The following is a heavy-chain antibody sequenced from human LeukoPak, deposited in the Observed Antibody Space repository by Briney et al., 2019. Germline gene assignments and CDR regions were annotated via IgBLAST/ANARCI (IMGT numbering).Heavy chain of an antibody. CDR1: GGSFSGYY. V-gene: IGHV4-34*01. D-gene: IGHD1-14*01. J-gene: IGHJ6*02. CDR3: ARPEGYYYYGMDV. CDR2: INHSGST. Sequence: PSETLSLTCAVYGGSFSGYYWSWIRQPPGKGLEWIGEINHSGSTNYNPSLKSRVTISVDTSKNQFSLKLSSVTAADTAVYYCARPEGYYYYGMDVWGQGTMVTVSS.